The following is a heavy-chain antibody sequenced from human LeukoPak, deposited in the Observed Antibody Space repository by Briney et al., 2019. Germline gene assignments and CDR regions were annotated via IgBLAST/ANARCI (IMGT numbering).Heavy chain of an antibody. J-gene: IGHJ4*02. CDR2: IDPIDSYT. Sequence: GESLKISCKGPGYSFTSYWISWVRQMPGKGLEWMGRIDPIDSYTNYSPSFQGHVTISADKTISTAYLQWSSLKASDTAMYYCARQRDSGWNFPIDYWGQGTLVTVSS. D-gene: IGHD6-19*01. V-gene: IGHV5-10-1*01. CDR1: GYSFTSYW. CDR3: ARQRDSGWNFPIDY.